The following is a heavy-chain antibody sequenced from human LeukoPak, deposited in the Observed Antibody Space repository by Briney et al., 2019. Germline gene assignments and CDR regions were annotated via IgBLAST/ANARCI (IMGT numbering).Heavy chain of an antibody. V-gene: IGHV5-51*01. J-gene: IGHJ3*02. CDR2: IYPGDSDT. CDR1: GYSFTCYW. D-gene: IGHD3-22*01. CDR3: ARSAPYYYDSSGYGAFDI. Sequence: GESLKISCKGSGYSFTCYWIGWVRQMPGKGLEWMGIIYPGDSDTRYSPSFQGQVTISADKSISTAYLQWSSLKASDTAMYYCARSAPYYYDSSGYGAFDIWGQGTMVTVSS.